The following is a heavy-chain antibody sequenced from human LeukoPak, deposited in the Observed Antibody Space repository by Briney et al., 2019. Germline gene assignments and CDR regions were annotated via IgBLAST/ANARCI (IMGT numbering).Heavy chain of an antibody. J-gene: IGHJ4*02. CDR1: GFTFSSYG. CDR3: AKEARAVAGNFDY. V-gene: IGHV3-30*02. D-gene: IGHD6-19*01. Sequence: PGGSLRLSCAASGFTFSSYGMHWVRQAPGKGLEWVAFIRYDGSNKYYADSVKGRFTISRDNSKNTLYLQMNRLRAEDTAVYYCAKEARAVAGNFDYWGQGTLVTVSS. CDR2: IRYDGSNK.